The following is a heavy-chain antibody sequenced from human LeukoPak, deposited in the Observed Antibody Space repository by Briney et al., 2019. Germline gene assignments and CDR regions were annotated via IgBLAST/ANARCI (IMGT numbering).Heavy chain of an antibody. D-gene: IGHD3-16*01. CDR1: GGSISSSNW. J-gene: IGHJ6*02. CDR2: IYHSGST. V-gene: IGHV4-4*02. Sequence: PSETLSLTCAVSGGSISSSNWWSWVRQPPGKGLEWIGEIYHSGSTNYNPSLKSRVTISVDKSKNQFSLKLSSVTAADTAVYYCARERALYGYYGMDVWGQGTTVTVSS. CDR3: ARERALYGYYGMDV.